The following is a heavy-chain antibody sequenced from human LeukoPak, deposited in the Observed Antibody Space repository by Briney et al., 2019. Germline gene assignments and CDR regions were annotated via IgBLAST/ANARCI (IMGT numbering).Heavy chain of an antibody. D-gene: IGHD5-12*01. J-gene: IGHJ4*02. CDR2: ISSSSSYI. CDR3: ARGGLATTTYDY. V-gene: IGHV3-21*01. CDR1: GFTFSSYS. Sequence: NPGGSLRLSCAASGFTFSSYSMNWVRPAPGKGLEWVSSISSSSSYIYYADSVKGRFTISRDNAKNSPYLRMNSLRAEDTAVYYCARGGLATTTYDYWGQGTLVTVSS.